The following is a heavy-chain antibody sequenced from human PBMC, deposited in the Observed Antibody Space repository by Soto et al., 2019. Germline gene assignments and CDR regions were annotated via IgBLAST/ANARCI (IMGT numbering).Heavy chain of an antibody. D-gene: IGHD3-22*01. V-gene: IGHV3-30-3*01. CDR2: ISYDGSNK. CDR3: ARDLGGVYYDSSGYYPYYYYGMDV. CDR1: GFTFSSYA. Sequence: QVQLVESGGGVVQPGRSLRLSCAASGFTFSSYAMHWVRQAPGKGLEWVAVISYDGSNKYYADSVKGRFTISRDNSKNTLYLQMNSLRAEDTTVYYCARDLGGVYYDSSGYYPYYYYGMDVWGQGTTVTVSS. J-gene: IGHJ6*02.